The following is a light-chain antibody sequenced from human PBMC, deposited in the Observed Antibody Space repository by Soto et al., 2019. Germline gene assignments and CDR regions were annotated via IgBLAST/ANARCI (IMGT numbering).Light chain of an antibody. CDR3: QHGYVAPYN. J-gene: IGKJ2*01. CDR1: QDINVY. Sequence: DIQMTQSPSSVSASVGDTVTITCRASQDINVYLNWYQQKPGEVPKLLIYSASSLHSGVPSRFTGSRSETDFTLTIRSLQPEDFATYYCQHGYVAPYNFGQGTKV. V-gene: IGKV1-39*01. CDR2: SAS.